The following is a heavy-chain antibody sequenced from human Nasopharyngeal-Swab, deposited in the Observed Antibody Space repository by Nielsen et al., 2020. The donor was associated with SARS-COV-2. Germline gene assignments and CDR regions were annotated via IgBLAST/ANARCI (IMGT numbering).Heavy chain of an antibody. V-gene: IGHV3-21*04. CDR2: ISSSSSYI. CDR1: GFTLSSYS. CDR3: AKRVAGKYYYMDV. J-gene: IGHJ6*03. Sequence: GGSLRLSCAASGFTLSSYSMNWVRQAPGKGLEWVSSISSSSSYIFYADSVKGRFTISRDNAKNSLYLQMNSLRAEDTAIYYCAKRVAGKYYYMDVWGKGTTVTVSS. D-gene: IGHD3-10*01.